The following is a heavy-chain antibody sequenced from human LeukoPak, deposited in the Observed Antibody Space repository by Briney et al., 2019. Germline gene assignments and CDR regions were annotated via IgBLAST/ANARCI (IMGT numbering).Heavy chain of an antibody. D-gene: IGHD3-10*01. J-gene: IGHJ4*02. CDR2: IYYSGST. CDR1: GDSISSYY. Sequence: SETLSLTCIVSGDSISSYYWSWIRQPPGKGLEWIGYIYYSGSTSYNPSLKSRVTISVDTSKNQFSLRLSSVTAADTAVYYCARHGLGYGSGSYYLGYWGQGTLVTVSS. CDR3: ARHGLGYGSGSYYLGY. V-gene: IGHV4-59*08.